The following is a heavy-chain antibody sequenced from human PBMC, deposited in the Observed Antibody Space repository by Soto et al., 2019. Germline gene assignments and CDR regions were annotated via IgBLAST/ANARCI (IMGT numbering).Heavy chain of an antibody. V-gene: IGHV4-34*01. D-gene: IGHD2-2*01. CDR3: AVPYPYCSATSCEDSYYYYGMDV. J-gene: IGHJ6*02. CDR1: GGSFSGHY. Sequence: PSETLSLTCAVYGGSFSGHYWSWIRQPPGKGLEWIGEINHRGNTNYNPSLKSRVTISVDTSKNQFSLKLSSVTAADTAVYYCAVPYPYCSATSCEDSYYYYGMDVWGQGTTVTVSS. CDR2: INHRGNT.